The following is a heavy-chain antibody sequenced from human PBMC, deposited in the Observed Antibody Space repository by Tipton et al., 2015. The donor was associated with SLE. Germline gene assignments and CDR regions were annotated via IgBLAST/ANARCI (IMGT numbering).Heavy chain of an antibody. J-gene: IGHJ4*02. Sequence: SLRLSCAASGFTFSSYGMHWVRQAAGKGLEWVAFIRYDGSNKYHADAVKGRFTISRDNSKNTLDLQMSSLRAEDTAVYYCAIRGGVRRGWKDYFNYWGQGTLVTVSS. V-gene: IGHV3-30*02. CDR3: AIRGGVRRGWKDYFNY. D-gene: IGHD3-10*01. CDR1: GFTFSSYG. CDR2: IRYDGSNK.